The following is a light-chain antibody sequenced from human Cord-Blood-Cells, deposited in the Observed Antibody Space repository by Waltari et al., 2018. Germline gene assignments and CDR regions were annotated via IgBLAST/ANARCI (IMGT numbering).Light chain of an antibody. CDR3: SSYTSSSTLV. CDR1: SSDVGGYNY. J-gene: IGLJ3*02. CDR2: DVS. V-gene: IGLV2-14*03. Sequence: QSALTQPASVSGSPGQSITISCTGTSSDVGGYNYVSWYQQHPVKAPKLMIYDVSNRPSGCSNRFSGSKSGNTASLTISGLQAEDEADYYCSSYTSSSTLVFGGGTKLTVL.